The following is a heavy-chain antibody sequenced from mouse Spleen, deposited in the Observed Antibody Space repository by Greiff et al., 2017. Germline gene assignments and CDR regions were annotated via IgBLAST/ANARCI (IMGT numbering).Heavy chain of an antibody. Sequence: EVKLMESGPGLVKPSQSLSLTCSVTGYSITSGYYWNWIRQFPGNKLEWMGYISYDGSNNYNPSLKNRISITRDTSKNQFFLKLNSVTTEDTATYYCARGDYGNYEVWYFDVWGAGTTVTVSS. V-gene: IGHV3-6*01. CDR3: ARGDYGNYEVWYFDV. J-gene: IGHJ1*01. D-gene: IGHD2-1*01. CDR1: GYSITSGYY. CDR2: ISYDGSN.